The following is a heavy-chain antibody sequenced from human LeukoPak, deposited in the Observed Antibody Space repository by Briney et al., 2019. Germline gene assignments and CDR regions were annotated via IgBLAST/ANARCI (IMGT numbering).Heavy chain of an antibody. Sequence: PEGSLRLSCAASGFTFNSYGMHWVRQAPGKGLEWVAFIRYDGSNKYYADSVKGRFTISRDNSKNTLYLQMNSLRAEDTAVYYCAKDLSSSFYFDYGGQGTLVTVSS. D-gene: IGHD6-6*01. CDR3: AKDLSSSFYFDY. J-gene: IGHJ4*02. CDR2: IRYDGSNK. V-gene: IGHV3-30*02. CDR1: GFTFNSYG.